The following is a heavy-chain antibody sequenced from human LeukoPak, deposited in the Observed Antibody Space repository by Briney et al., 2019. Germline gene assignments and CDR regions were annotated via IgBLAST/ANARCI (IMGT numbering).Heavy chain of an antibody. CDR2: ISGSGGST. CDR3: AKAFRGSGSYYYDY. Sequence: PGGSLRLSCAASGFTFSSYAMSWVRQAPGKGLEWVSAISGSGGSTYYADSVKGRFTISRDNFKNTLYLQMNSLRAEDTAVYYCAKAFRGSGSYYYDYWGQGTLVTVSS. V-gene: IGHV3-23*01. CDR1: GFTFSSYA. D-gene: IGHD3-10*01. J-gene: IGHJ4*02.